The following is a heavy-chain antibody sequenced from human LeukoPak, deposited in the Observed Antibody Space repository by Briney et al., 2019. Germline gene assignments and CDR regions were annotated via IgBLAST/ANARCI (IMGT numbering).Heavy chain of an antibody. J-gene: IGHJ5*02. V-gene: IGHV4-4*02. D-gene: IGHD5-24*01. CDR3: ARRRDGYNLSGWFDP. Sequence: SETLSLTCAVSGGSISSSNWWSWVRQPPGKGLEWIGEIYHSGSTNYNPSLKSRVTISVDKSKNQFSLKLSSVTAADTAVYYCARRRDGYNLSGWFDPWGQGTLVTVSS. CDR1: GGSISSSNW. CDR2: IYHSGST.